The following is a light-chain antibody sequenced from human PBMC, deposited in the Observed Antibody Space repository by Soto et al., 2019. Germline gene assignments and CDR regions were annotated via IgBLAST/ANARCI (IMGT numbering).Light chain of an antibody. CDR1: SSDVGRYDY. CDR3: CSFAGSYSYV. V-gene: IGLV2-11*01. CDR2: DVT. Sequence: QSALTQPGSVSASPGRAVPISCTGTSSDVGRYDYVSWYQQHPGKAPKLIVYDVTERPSGVPDRFSGSKSGNTASLTISGLQAEDEADYSCCSFAGSYSYVFGTGTKVTVL. J-gene: IGLJ1*01.